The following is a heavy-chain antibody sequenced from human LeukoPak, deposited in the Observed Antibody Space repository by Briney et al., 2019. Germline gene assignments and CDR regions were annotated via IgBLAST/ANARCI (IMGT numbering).Heavy chain of an antibody. D-gene: IGHD3-22*01. J-gene: IGHJ5*02. CDR2: INPSGGST. Sequence: ASVKVSCKASGYTFTGYYMHWVRQAPGQGLEWMGIINPSGGSTSYAQKFQGRVTMTRDMSTSTVYMELSSLRSEDTAVYYCASTDSSGYYFGWFDPWGQGTLVTVSS. V-gene: IGHV1-46*01. CDR1: GYTFTGYY. CDR3: ASTDSSGYYFGWFDP.